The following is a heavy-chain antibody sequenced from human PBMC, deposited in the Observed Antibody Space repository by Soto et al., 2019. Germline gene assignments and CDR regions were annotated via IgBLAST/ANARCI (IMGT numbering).Heavy chain of an antibody. CDR2: INHSGST. V-gene: IGHV4-34*01. CDR3: STGNWRSRY. D-gene: IGHD1-20*01. Sequence: QVQLQQWGAGLLKPSETLSLTCAVYGGSFSGYYWHWIRQPPGKGLEWIGEINHSGSTNYNPSLKSRVTISADASKNQVSLKLSSVTAADTAVYYCSTGNWRSRYWDQGTLVTVSS. CDR1: GGSFSGYY. J-gene: IGHJ4*02.